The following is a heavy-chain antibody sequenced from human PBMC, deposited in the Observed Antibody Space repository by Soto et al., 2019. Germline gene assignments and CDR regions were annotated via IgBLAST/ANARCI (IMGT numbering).Heavy chain of an antibody. CDR1: GYTFTSYG. Sequence: QVQLVQSGAEVKKPGASVKVSCKASGYTFTSYGISWVRQAPGQGLEWRGWISAYNGNTNYAQKLRGRVTMTTDTSTSTAYMELRSLRSDDTAVYYCARSVRCSGGSCYPYYFDYWGQGTLVTGSS. CDR2: ISAYNGNT. D-gene: IGHD2-15*01. J-gene: IGHJ4*02. V-gene: IGHV1-18*01. CDR3: ARSVRCSGGSCYPYYFDY.